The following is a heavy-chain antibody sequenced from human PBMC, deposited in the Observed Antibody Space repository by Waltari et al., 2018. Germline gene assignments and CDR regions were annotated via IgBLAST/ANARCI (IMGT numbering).Heavy chain of an antibody. D-gene: IGHD2-2*01. Sequence: EVQLVESGGGLVQPGGSLRLSCAASGFTFSSYWMSWVRQAPGKGLEWVANIKQDGSEKYYVDSVKGRFTISRDNAKNSLYLQMNSLRAEDTAVYYCARVTWVPAAMINYYYYGMDVWGQGTTVTVSS. CDR2: IKQDGSEK. V-gene: IGHV3-7*04. CDR3: ARVTWVPAAMINYYYYGMDV. J-gene: IGHJ6*02. CDR1: GFTFSSYW.